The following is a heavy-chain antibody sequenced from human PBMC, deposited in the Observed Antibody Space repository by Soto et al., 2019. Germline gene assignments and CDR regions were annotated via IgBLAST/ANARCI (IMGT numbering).Heavy chain of an antibody. D-gene: IGHD2-15*01. Sequence: QITLKESGPPLVKPTQTLTLTCTFSGFSLSTNGVGVGWIRQPPGKALEWLALIYWDGDERYSPSLKSRLTTTKDSSDNQVVLCMTPMDPVSAVTYFCASRLGFSGGGCYSGNRPFDYWCQGTLGTGFS. CDR1: GFSLSTNGVG. J-gene: IGHJ4*02. CDR2: IYWDGDE. CDR3: ASRLGFSGGGCYSGNRPFDY. V-gene: IGHV2-5*02.